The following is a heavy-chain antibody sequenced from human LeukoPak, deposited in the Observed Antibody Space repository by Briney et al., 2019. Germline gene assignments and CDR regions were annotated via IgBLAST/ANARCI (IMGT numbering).Heavy chain of an antibody. V-gene: IGHV7-4-1*02. CDR3: ARDGTIFGVVIPLDY. CDR2: INTNTGNP. Sequence: GASVKVSCKASGYTFTSYGISWVRQAPGQGLEWMGWINTNTGNPTYAQGFTGRFVFSLDTSVSTAYLQISSLKAEDTAVYYCARDGTIFGVVIPLDYWGQGTLVTVSS. J-gene: IGHJ4*02. D-gene: IGHD3-3*01. CDR1: GYTFTSYG.